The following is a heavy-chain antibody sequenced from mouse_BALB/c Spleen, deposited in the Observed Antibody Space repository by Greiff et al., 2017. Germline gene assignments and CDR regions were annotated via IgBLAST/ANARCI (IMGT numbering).Heavy chain of an antibody. J-gene: IGHJ2*01. V-gene: IGHV14-4*02. D-gene: IGHD4-1*01. CDR2: IDPENGDT. CDR3: NGGTRFDD. Sequence: EVQVVESGAELVRSGASVKLSCTASGFNIKDYYMHWVKQRPEQGLEWIGWIDPENGDTEYAPKFQGKATMTADTSSNTAYLQLSSLTSEDTAVYYCNGGTRFDDWGQGTTLTVSS. CDR1: GFNIKDYY.